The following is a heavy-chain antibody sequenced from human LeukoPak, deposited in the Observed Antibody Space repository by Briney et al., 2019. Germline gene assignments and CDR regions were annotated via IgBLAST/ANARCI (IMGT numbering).Heavy chain of an antibody. CDR3: ARDLGGYSYGSHFDY. Sequence: GGSLRLSCAASGFTFSSSAMSWVRQAPGKGLEWVSSITTSSSYIYYADSVKGRFTISRDNAKNSLYLQMNSLRAEDTAVYYCARDLGGYSYGSHFDYWGQGTLVTVSS. V-gene: IGHV3-21*01. D-gene: IGHD5-18*01. CDR2: ITTSSSYI. CDR1: GFTFSSSA. J-gene: IGHJ4*02.